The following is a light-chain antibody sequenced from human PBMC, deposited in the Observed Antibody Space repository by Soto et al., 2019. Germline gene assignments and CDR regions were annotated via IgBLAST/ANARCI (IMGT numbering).Light chain of an antibody. CDR3: QQYNKWPPAYT. CDR1: QSVKTN. J-gene: IGKJ2*01. V-gene: IGKV3-15*01. CDR2: GAS. Sequence: EIVMTQSPATLSVSPGERATLSCRASQSVKTNLAWYQQKPGQPPRLLIYGASTRATGIPARFSGSGSGTEFTLNISSLQSEDFAVYYCQQYNKWPPAYTFGQGTKLEIK.